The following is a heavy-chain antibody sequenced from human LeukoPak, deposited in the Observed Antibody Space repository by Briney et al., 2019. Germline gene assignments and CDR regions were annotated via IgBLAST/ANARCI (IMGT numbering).Heavy chain of an antibody. CDR1: GYTFTNYT. V-gene: IGHV7-4-1*02. CDR3: ARGYDTTGYFSY. Sequence: ASVKVSCKASGYTFTNYTLNWVRQAPGQGLEWMGWTDTNTGNPTYAQGFIGRFVFSLDTPVTTAYLQISSLKAEDTAVYYCARGYDTTGYFSYWGQGTLVTVSS. CDR2: TDTNTGNP. D-gene: IGHD3-22*01. J-gene: IGHJ4*02.